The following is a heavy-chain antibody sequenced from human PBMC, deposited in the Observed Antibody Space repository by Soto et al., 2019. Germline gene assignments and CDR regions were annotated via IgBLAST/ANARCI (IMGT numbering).Heavy chain of an antibody. CDR2: ISGSGGST. D-gene: IGHD3-22*01. Sequence: PGGSLRLSCAASGFTFSSYAMSWVRQAPGKGLEWVSAISGSGGSTYYADSVKGRFTISRDNSKNTLYLQMNSLRAEDTAVYYCARDMVDYYDSSGPSYFDYWGQGTLVTVSS. CDR3: ARDMVDYYDSSGPSYFDY. J-gene: IGHJ4*02. CDR1: GFTFSSYA. V-gene: IGHV3-23*01.